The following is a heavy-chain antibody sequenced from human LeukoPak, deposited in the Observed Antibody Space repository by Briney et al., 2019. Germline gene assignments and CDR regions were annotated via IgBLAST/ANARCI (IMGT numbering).Heavy chain of an antibody. V-gene: IGHV3-66*03. Sequence: PGGSLRLSCTVSGFTVSSNSMSWVRQAPGKGLEWVSFIYSDNTHYADSVKGRFTISRDISQNTLYLQMNSLRAADTAVYYCARAAHRGFSFDYWGQGTLVTVSS. CDR3: ARAAHRGFSFDY. CDR2: IYSDNT. D-gene: IGHD3-10*01. CDR1: GFTVSSNS. J-gene: IGHJ4*02.